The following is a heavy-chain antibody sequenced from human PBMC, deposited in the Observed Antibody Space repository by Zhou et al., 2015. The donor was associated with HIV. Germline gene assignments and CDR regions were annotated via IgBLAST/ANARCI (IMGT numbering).Heavy chain of an antibody. J-gene: IGHJ5*02. Sequence: QVQLVQSGAEVKRPGSSVKVSCKASGGTFGSYAINWVRQPPGRGLEWVGGIIPLFGTTTYTQKLPGRVVISADESTSTVYMELSSLRSEDTAIYYCARGPAGILRFFAKDWFDPWGQGTLVTVSS. CDR1: GGTFGSYA. CDR3: ARGPAGILRFFAKDWFDP. D-gene: IGHD3-3*01. CDR2: IIPLFGTT. V-gene: IGHV1-69*01.